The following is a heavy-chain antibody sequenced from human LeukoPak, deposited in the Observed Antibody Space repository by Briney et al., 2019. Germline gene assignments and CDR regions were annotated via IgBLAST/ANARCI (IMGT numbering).Heavy chain of an antibody. D-gene: IGHD4-17*01. CDR3: ASRSSTVATFPFHY. V-gene: IGHV1-69*06. J-gene: IGHJ4*02. CDR1: GGTFSSYA. Sequence: GASVKVSCKASGGTFSSYAISWVRQAPGQGLEWMGGIIPIFGTANYAQKFQGRVTITADKSTSTAYMELSRLTSDDTAVYYCASRSSTVATFPFHYWGQGTLVTVSS. CDR2: IIPIFGTA.